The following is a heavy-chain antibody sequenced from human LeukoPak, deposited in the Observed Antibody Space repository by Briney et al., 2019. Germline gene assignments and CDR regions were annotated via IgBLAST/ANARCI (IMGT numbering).Heavy chain of an antibody. J-gene: IGHJ6*03. CDR3: ARLTQHPTMDV. V-gene: IGHV4-39*01. Sequence: SETLSLTCTVSGGSISSSSYYWGWIRQPPGKGLEWIGSNYYSGSTYYNPSLKSRVTISVDTSKNQFSLKLSSVTAADTAVYYCARLTQHPTMDVWGKGTTVTVSS. CDR1: GGSISSSSYY. CDR2: NYYSGST. D-gene: IGHD2-15*01.